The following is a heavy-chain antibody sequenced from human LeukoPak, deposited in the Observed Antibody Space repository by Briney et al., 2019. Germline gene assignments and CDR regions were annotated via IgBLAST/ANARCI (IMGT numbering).Heavy chain of an antibody. CDR1: GFPFSAYW. CDR2: INEGGSET. CDR3: ARAGEPGTVDS. Sequence: GGSLRLSCVVSGFPFSAYWMSWVRQAPGKGLEWVANINEGGSETFYVDSVEDRFTISRDNAKNTLYLQMNTLRADDTAFYYCARAGEPGTVDSWGQGTLVTVSS. V-gene: IGHV3-7*01. D-gene: IGHD1-1*01. J-gene: IGHJ4*02.